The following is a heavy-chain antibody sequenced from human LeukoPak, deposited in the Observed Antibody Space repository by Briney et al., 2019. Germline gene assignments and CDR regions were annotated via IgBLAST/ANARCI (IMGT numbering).Heavy chain of an antibody. CDR1: GYTFTGYY. CDR3: ARTTEAHSWQTRYYSYYMDV. Sequence: ASVKVSCKASGYTFTGYYMHWVRQAPGQGLEWTGWINPNSGGTNYAQKFQGRVTMTRDTSISTAYMELSRLRSDDTAVYYCARTTEAHSWQTRYYSYYMDVWGKGTTVTVSS. J-gene: IGHJ6*03. CDR2: INPNSGGT. D-gene: IGHD6-13*01. V-gene: IGHV1-2*02.